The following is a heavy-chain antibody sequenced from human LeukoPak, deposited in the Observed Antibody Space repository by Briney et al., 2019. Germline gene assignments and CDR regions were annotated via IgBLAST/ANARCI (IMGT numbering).Heavy chain of an antibody. J-gene: IGHJ3*02. CDR1: GFTFSSYG. CDR3: AKDHPHGITMIVVVPSTDAFDI. V-gene: IGHV3-30*18. Sequence: GGSLRLSCAASGFTFSSYGMHWVRQAPGKGLEWVAVISYDGSNKYYADSVKGRFTISRDNSKNTLYLQMNSLRAEDTAVYYCAKDHPHGITMIVVVPSTDAFDIWGQGTMVTVSS. CDR2: ISYDGSNK. D-gene: IGHD3-22*01.